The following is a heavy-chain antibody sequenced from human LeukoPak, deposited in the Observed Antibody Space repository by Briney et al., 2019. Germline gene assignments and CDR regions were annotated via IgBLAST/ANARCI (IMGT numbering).Heavy chain of an antibody. J-gene: IGHJ6*02. V-gene: IGHV1-18*01. CDR3: ARVGSGWYGYYDYGMDV. D-gene: IGHD6-19*01. Sequence: ASVKVSCKASGYTFTSDGISWVRQAPGQGLEWMGWISAYNGNTNYAQKLQGRVTMTTDTSTSTAYMELRSLRSDDTAVYYCARVGSGWYGYYDYGMDVWGQGTTVTVSS. CDR2: ISAYNGNT. CDR1: GYTFTSDG.